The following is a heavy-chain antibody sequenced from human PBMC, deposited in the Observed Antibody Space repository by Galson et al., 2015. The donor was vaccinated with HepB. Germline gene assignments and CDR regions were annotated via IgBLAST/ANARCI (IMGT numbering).Heavy chain of an antibody. D-gene: IGHD1-26*01. CDR2: INQDGSQK. Sequence: SLRLSCAASGFTFSSFWMHWVRQAPGKGLEWVANINQDGSQKYYVDPVKGRFTISRDNAKNSLYLQMNSLRADDTAVYYCVRAPGGNYSYWGQGSLVTVSS. CDR3: VRAPGGNYSY. CDR1: GFTFSSFW. V-gene: IGHV3-7*03. J-gene: IGHJ4*02.